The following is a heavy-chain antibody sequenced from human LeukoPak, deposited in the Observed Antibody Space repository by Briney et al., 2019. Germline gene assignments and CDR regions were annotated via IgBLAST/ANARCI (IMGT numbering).Heavy chain of an antibody. V-gene: IGHV5-51*01. Sequence: GESLKISCKGSGYSFTSYWIGWVRQMPGKGLEWMGIIYPGDSDTRYSPSFQGQVTTSADKSISTAYLQWSSLKASDTAMYYCARRGIAAAEVDWFDPWGQGTLVTVSS. CDR3: ARRGIAAAEVDWFDP. D-gene: IGHD6-13*01. J-gene: IGHJ5*02. CDR1: GYSFTSYW. CDR2: IYPGDSDT.